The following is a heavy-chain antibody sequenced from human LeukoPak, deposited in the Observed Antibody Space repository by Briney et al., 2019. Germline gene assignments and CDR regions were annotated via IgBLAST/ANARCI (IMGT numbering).Heavy chain of an antibody. CDR3: AKLHNLNSDY. V-gene: IGHV3-23*01. CDR2: ISGSGGST. J-gene: IGHJ4*02. Sequence: QPGGSLRLSCAASGFTFSDYAMNWVRQAPGKGLEWVSTISGSGGSTYYAGSVKGRFTISRDNSKNTLYLQMNSLRAEDTAVYYCAKLHNLNSDYRGQGTLVTVSS. CDR1: GFTFSDYA. D-gene: IGHD1-14*01.